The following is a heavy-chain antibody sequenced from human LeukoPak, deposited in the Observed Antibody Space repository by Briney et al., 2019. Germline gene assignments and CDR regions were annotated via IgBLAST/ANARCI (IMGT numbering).Heavy chain of an antibody. J-gene: IGHJ4*02. CDR1: GFTFRNYD. Sequence: GGSLRLSCAASGFTFRNYDMHWVRQVTGKGLEWVSGIGSAGDTNYLGSVKGRFTISRENAKNSLYLQMNSLRAGDTAVYYCARGVPGGLDYWGQGTLVTVSS. D-gene: IGHD3-10*01. CDR2: IGSAGDT. CDR3: ARGVPGGLDY. V-gene: IGHV3-13*04.